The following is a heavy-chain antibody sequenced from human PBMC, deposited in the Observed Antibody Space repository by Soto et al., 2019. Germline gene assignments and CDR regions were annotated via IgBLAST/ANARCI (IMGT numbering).Heavy chain of an antibody. Sequence: SETLSLTCTVSGGSISSYYWSWIRQPPGKGLEWIGYIYYSGSTNYNPSLKSRVTISVDTSKNQFSLKLSSVTAADTAVYYCARDRLNHNYYYYYGMDVWGQGTKVNVSS. CDR3: ARDRLNHNYYYYYGMDV. CDR1: GGSISSYY. V-gene: IGHV4-59*01. CDR2: IYYSGST. D-gene: IGHD3-16*01. J-gene: IGHJ6*02.